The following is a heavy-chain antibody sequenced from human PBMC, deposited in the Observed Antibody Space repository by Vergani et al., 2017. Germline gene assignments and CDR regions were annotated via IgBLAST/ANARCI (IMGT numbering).Heavy chain of an antibody. CDR3: ARGLVVVDTANWFDP. J-gene: IGHJ5*02. CDR2: INHSGST. D-gene: IGHD5-18*01. V-gene: IGHV4-34*01. Sequence: QVQLQQWGAGLLKPSETLSLTCAVYGGSFSGYYWSWIRQPPGKGLEWIGEINHSGSTNYNPSLKSRVTISVDTSKNQFSLKLSSVTAADTAVYYCARGLVVVDTANWFDPWGQGTLVTVSS. CDR1: GGSFSGYY.